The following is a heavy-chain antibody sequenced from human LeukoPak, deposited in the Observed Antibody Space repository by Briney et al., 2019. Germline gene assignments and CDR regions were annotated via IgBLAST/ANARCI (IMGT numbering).Heavy chain of an antibody. Sequence: ASVKVSCKASGYTFTSYDINWLRQATGQGLEWMGWMSPNSGNTGYEQKFQGRITLTRDTSISTAYMELSSLRSEDTAVYYCATAGLASYWFDPWGQGTLVTVSS. CDR2: MSPNSGNT. D-gene: IGHD3-16*01. CDR1: GYTFTSYD. J-gene: IGHJ5*02. V-gene: IGHV1-8*01. CDR3: ATAGLASYWFDP.